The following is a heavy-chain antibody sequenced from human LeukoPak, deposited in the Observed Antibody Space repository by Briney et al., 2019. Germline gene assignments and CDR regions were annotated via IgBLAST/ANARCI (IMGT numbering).Heavy chain of an antibody. V-gene: IGHV3-48*03. D-gene: IGHD5-18*01. CDR1: GFTFSSYE. Sequence: QPGGSLRLSCAASGFTFSSYEMNWVRQAPGKGVEWISYISSSGSTIYYADSVKGRFTISRDNAKNSLFLQMNSLRAEDTAVYYCARAPGGSSYGLVDFWGQGTLVTVSS. CDR2: ISSSGSTI. CDR3: ARAPGGSSYGLVDF. J-gene: IGHJ4*02.